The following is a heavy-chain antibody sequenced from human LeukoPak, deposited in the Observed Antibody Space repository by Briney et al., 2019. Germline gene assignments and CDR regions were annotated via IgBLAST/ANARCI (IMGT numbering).Heavy chain of an antibody. CDR1: GFTLSSYA. D-gene: IGHD3-22*01. V-gene: IGHV3-23*01. CDR3: AKLGKYYYDSSGIPPYYFDY. CDR2: ISGSGGST. Sequence: PGGSLRLSCAASGFTLSSYAMSWVRQAPGKGLEWVSAISGSGGSTYYADSVKGRFTISRDNSKNTLYLQMNSLRAEDTAVYYCAKLGKYYYDSSGIPPYYFDYWGQGTLVTVSS. J-gene: IGHJ4*02.